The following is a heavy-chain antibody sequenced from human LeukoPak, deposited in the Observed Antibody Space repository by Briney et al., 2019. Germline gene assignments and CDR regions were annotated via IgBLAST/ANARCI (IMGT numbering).Heavy chain of an antibody. V-gene: IGHV3-33*08. Sequence: PGGSLRHSCAASGFTFSSYAMHWVRKAPGKGLEWVAVIWYDGSNKYYADSVKGRFTISRDNSKNTLYLQMNSLRAEDTAVYYCARDEGYVDYWGQGTLVTVSS. CDR2: IWYDGSNK. CDR3: ARDEGYVDY. J-gene: IGHJ4*02. CDR1: GFTFSSYA.